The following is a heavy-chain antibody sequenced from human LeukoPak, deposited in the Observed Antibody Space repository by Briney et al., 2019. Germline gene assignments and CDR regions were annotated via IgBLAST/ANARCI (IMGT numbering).Heavy chain of an antibody. J-gene: IGHJ3*02. Sequence: GGSLRRSCAVSGFTFSSYALSWVRQAPGKGLEWVSAISGSGGSTYYADSVKGRFTISRDNSKNTLYLQMNSLRAEDTAVYYCAKVNYDFWSGSLDAFDIWGQGTMVTVSS. CDR3: AKVNYDFWSGSLDAFDI. CDR2: ISGSGGST. CDR1: GFTFSSYA. D-gene: IGHD3-3*01. V-gene: IGHV3-23*01.